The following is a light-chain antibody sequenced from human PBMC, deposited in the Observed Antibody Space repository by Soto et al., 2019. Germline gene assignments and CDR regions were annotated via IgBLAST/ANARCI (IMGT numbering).Light chain of an antibody. CDR1: SSDVGAYNF. V-gene: IGLV2-14*01. CDR2: EVS. CDR3: SSYTSSSTLL. Sequence: QSALTQPASVSGSPGQSITISCTGTSSDVGAYNFVSWYQQHPGKAPKLMIYEVSTRPSGVSNRFSGSKSGNTASLTISGVQAEDEADYYCSSYTSSSTLLFGGGTKVTVL. J-gene: IGLJ2*01.